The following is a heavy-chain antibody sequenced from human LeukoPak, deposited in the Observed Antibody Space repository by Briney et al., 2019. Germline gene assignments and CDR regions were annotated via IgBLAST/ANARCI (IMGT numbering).Heavy chain of an antibody. J-gene: IGHJ4*02. CDR2: IFPSGNT. CDR3: ARVTGYRIEDYFDY. Sequence: SETLSLTCTVSGGSISNDYWSWIRQPAGKGLEWIGRIFPSGNTNYNPSLKSRVTISVETSKNEFSLKLRSVTAADTAVYYCARVTGYRIEDYFDYWGQGTLVTVSS. D-gene: IGHD6-13*01. CDR1: GGSISNDY. V-gene: IGHV4-4*07.